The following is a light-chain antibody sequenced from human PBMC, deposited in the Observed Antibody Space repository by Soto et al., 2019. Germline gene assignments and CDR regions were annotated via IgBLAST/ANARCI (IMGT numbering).Light chain of an antibody. CDR3: ISYARSDTYV. CDR2: EVS. V-gene: IGLV2-8*01. Sequence: QSALTQPPSASGSPGQSVTISCTGTSSDVGTYNYVSWHQQHPGKAPKLLIYEVSKRPSGVPDRFSGSKSGNTASLTVSGLRAEDEADCYCISYARSDTYVFGTGTKLTVL. J-gene: IGLJ1*01. CDR1: SSDVGTYNY.